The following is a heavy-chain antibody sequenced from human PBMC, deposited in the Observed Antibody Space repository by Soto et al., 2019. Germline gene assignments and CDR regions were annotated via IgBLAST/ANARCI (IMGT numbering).Heavy chain of an antibody. CDR3: ARGGGDCSGDICYPNWFDP. D-gene: IGHD2-15*01. Sequence: SETLSLTCAVSGYSISSSYYWGWIRQPPGKGLEWIGSIYHSGSTYYNPSLKSRVTISVDTSKNQFSLKLSSVTAADTAVYYCARGGGDCSGDICYPNWFDPWGQGTLVTVSS. CDR1: GYSISSSYY. CDR2: IYHSGST. V-gene: IGHV4-38-2*01. J-gene: IGHJ5*02.